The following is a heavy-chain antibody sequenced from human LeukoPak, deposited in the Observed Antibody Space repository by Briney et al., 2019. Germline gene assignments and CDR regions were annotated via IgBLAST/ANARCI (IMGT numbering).Heavy chain of an antibody. J-gene: IGHJ4*02. CDR2: IYTGGST. D-gene: IGHD2-21*02. CDR1: GFSINHYY. Sequence: GGSLRLSCAASGFSINHYYMTWIRQTPGKGLDWVSDIYTGGSTNYGDSVKGRFTISRDNSKNTLYLQMNSLRADDTAIYYCARGQSYCGADCYSDWGQGTLVTVSS. V-gene: IGHV3-66*01. CDR3: ARGQSYCGADCYSD.